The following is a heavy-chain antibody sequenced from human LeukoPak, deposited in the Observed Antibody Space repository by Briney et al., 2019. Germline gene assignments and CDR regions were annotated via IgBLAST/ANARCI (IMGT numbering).Heavy chain of an antibody. D-gene: IGHD1-26*01. CDR3: ARDSGSYWDEIDY. CDR1: GFTFSSYW. CDR2: IKQDGSEK. J-gene: IGHJ4*02. V-gene: IGHV3-7*01. Sequence: GGSLRLSCAASGFTFSSYWMSWVRQAPGKGLEWVANIKQDGSEKYYVDSVKGRFTISRDNAKNSLYLQMNSLRAEDTAVYYCARDSGSYWDEIDYWGQGTLVTVSS.